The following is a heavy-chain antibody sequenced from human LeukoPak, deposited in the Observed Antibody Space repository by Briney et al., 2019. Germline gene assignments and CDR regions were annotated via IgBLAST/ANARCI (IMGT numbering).Heavy chain of an antibody. V-gene: IGHV4-4*09. D-gene: IGHD1-26*01. CDR2: IYTSRST. Sequence: SQTLSLTCTVSGGSISSYYWRWIREPRGKGREWIGYIYTSRSTNYTPSLKSRVTISVDTSKHQFSLKLSSVTAADTAVYYCARHGGGYFDVRMDVWGKGTTVTVSS. CDR1: GGSISSYY. J-gene: IGHJ6*04. CDR3: ARHGGGYFDVRMDV.